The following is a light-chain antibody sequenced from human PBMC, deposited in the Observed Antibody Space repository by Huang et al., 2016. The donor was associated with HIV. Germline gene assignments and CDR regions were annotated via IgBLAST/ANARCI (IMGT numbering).Light chain of an antibody. J-gene: IGKJ5*01. CDR1: QSVSSTY. Sequence: EIVLTQTPGTLSLSPGERVTLSCRASQSVSSTYLAWYQQKPGQAPTLLIYGASSRATGIPDRFSGSGSGTDFTLTISRLEPEDFAVYYCQQYGSSAEITFGQGTRLEIK. CDR2: GAS. CDR3: QQYGSSAEIT. V-gene: IGKV3-20*01.